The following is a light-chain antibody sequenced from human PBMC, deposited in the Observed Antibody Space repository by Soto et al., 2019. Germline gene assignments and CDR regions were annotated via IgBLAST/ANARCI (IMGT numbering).Light chain of an antibody. J-gene: IGKJ4*01. V-gene: IGKV3-15*01. Sequence: EIPMAQSPVTLSVSPGESATLSCRASQTVNRNVAWYQQKPGQPPRLLIYAASTRAVGLPPRFSGSGSGTEFTLTISPLQYEDFAVYFCQQYERGTQLTFGGGPKV. CDR2: AAS. CDR3: QQYERGTQLT. CDR1: QTVNRN.